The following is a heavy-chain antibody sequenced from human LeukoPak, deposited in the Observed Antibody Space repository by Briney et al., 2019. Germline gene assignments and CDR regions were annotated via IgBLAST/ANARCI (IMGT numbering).Heavy chain of an antibody. CDR2: ISSSSSYI. Sequence: GGSLRLSCAASGFTFSSYEMNWVRQAPGKGPEWVSSISSSSSYIYYADSVKGRFTISRDNAKNSLYLQMNSLRAEDTAVYYCARDSTDFWSGYPNWFDPWGQGTLVTVSS. D-gene: IGHD3-3*01. V-gene: IGHV3-21*01. J-gene: IGHJ5*02. CDR1: GFTFSSYE. CDR3: ARDSTDFWSGYPNWFDP.